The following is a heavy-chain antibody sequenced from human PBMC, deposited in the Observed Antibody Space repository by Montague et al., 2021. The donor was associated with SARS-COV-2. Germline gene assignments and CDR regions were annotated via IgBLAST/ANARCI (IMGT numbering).Heavy chain of an antibody. CDR1: GGSINSGGYY. V-gene: IGHV4-31*03. D-gene: IGHD3-22*01. CDR3: ARVRITMIVVVDAFDI. CDR2: IYYSGST. J-gene: IGHJ3*02. Sequence: TLSLTCTVSGGSINSGGYYWSWIRQHPGKGLEWIGYIYYSGSTYYNPSLKSRVTISVDTSKNQFSLKLSSVTAADTAVYYCARVRITMIVVVDAFDIWGQGTMVTVSS.